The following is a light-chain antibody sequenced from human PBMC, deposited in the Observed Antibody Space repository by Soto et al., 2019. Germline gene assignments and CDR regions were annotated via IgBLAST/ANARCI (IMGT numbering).Light chain of an antibody. CDR3: QQYSSWYT. Sequence: DIQMTQSPSTLSASVGDRVTITCRASQSISSWLAWYQQKPGKAPKFLIYKASSLESGVPSRFSGSGSGTAFTLTISKQQHDDFATYYWQQYSSWYTFGQGTKLEIK. CDR2: KAS. J-gene: IGKJ2*01. V-gene: IGKV1-5*03. CDR1: QSISSW.